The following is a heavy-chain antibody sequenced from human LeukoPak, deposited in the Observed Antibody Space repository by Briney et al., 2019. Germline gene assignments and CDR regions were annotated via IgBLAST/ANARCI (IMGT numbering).Heavy chain of an antibody. J-gene: IGHJ4*02. CDR1: GSSFTSYW. CDR2: IYPGDSDS. D-gene: IGHD4-17*01. CDR3: ARQHGRNLDY. V-gene: IGHV5-51*01. Sequence: GAPLKISCKGSGSSFTSYWIGWVRQMPGKGLEWMGIIYPGDSDSRYSPSFQGQVTISADKSVSTASLQWSSLKASDTAMYYCARQHGRNLDYWGQGTLVTVSS.